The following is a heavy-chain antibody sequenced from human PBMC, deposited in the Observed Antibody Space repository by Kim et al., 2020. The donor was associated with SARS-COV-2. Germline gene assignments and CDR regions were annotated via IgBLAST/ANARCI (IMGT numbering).Heavy chain of an antibody. Sequence: ASVKVSCKASGYTFTSYDINWVRQATGQGLEWMGWMNPNSGNTGYAQKFQGRVTMTRNTSISTAYMELSSLRSEDTAVYYCARGQDRGGYVLLWFGELAASQLRDYYYYGMDVWGQGTTVTVSS. CDR2: MNPNSGNT. CDR1: GYTFTSYD. CDR3: ARGQDRGGYVLLWFGELAASQLRDYYYYGMDV. J-gene: IGHJ6*02. V-gene: IGHV1-8*01. D-gene: IGHD3-10*01.